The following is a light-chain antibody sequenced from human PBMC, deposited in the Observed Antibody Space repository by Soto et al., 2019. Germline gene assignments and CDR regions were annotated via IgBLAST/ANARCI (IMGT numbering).Light chain of an antibody. V-gene: IGLV2-14*01. J-gene: IGLJ1*01. CDR3: SSYTSGSNLYV. CDR1: NSDVGGYNY. CDR2: EVS. Sequence: QSALTQPASVSGSPGQSITISCTGTNSDVGGYNYVSWYQQHPGKAPKLIIYEVSNRPSGVSNRFSGSKSGNTASLTISGLQADDEADYYCSSYTSGSNLYVFGTGTKVTVL.